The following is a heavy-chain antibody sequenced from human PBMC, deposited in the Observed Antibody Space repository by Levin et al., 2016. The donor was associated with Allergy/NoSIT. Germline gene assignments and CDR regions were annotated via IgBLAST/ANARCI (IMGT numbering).Heavy chain of an antibody. CDR1: GFTFSSYA. V-gene: IGHV3-23*01. J-gene: IGHJ4*02. Sequence: GESLKISCAASGFTFSSYAMSWVRQAPGKGLEWVSAISGSGDSTYYADSVKGRFTISRDNSKNTLYLQMNSLRAEDTAVYYCAKPLRFLEWLSKTNAFDYWGQGTLVTVSS. CDR2: ISGSGDST. D-gene: IGHD3-3*01. CDR3: AKPLRFLEWLSKTNAFDY.